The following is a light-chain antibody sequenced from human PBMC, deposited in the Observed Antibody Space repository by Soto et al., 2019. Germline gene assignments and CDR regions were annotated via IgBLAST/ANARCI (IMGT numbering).Light chain of an antibody. V-gene: IGKV1-12*01. Sequence: DIQMTQSPSSVSASVGDRVTITCRASQSISSWLAWYQQKPGTVPKLLIYAASSLQSGVPSRFSGSGAGREFTLLIISLQPEDFGTYYCLQGDSFPFTFGQGTRLEIK. CDR2: AAS. J-gene: IGKJ5*01. CDR1: QSISSW. CDR3: LQGDSFPFT.